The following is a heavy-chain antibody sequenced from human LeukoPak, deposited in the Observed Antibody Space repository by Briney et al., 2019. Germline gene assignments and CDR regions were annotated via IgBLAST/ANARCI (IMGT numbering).Heavy chain of an antibody. V-gene: IGHV3-11*01. CDR2: ISSSGSTI. CDR1: GFTFSDYY. J-gene: IGHJ6*03. CDR3: ARSGYSSSWYSPVYYYYMDV. Sequence: GGSLRLSCAASGFTFSDYYVSWIRQAPGKGLEWVSYISSSGSTIYYADSVKGRFTISRDNAKNSLYLQMNSLRAEDTAVYYCARSGYSSSWYSPVYYYYMDVWGKGTTVTVSS. D-gene: IGHD6-13*01.